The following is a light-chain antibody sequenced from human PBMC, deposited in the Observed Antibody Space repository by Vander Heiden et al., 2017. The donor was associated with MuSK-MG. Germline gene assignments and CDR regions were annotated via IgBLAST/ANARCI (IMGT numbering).Light chain of an antibody. V-gene: IGKV3-15*01. CDR2: GAS. CDR3: QQDNTWPIT. J-gene: IGKJ5*01. Sequence: EIVMTQSPATLSVSSGERATLSCRASQSVSSNLAWYQQKPGQAPRLLIYGASSRATGIPDRFSGSGSGTEFTLTISSLQSEAFAVYYCQQDNTWPITFGQGTRLEIK. CDR1: QSVSSN.